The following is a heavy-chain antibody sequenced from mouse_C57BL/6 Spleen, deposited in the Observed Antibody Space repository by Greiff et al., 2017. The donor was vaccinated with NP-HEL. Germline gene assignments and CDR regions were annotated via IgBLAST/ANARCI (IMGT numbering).Heavy chain of an antibody. CDR1: GFTFSSYT. CDR2: ISGGGGNT. J-gene: IGHJ2*01. Sequence: DVKLVESGGGLVKPGGSLKLSCAASGFTFSSYTMSWVRQTPEKRLEWVATISGGGGNTYYPDSVKGRFTISRDNAKNTLYLQMSSLRSEDTALYYCARPAYYSNYYFDYWGQGTTLTVSS. CDR3: ARPAYYSNYYFDY. D-gene: IGHD2-5*01. V-gene: IGHV5-9*01.